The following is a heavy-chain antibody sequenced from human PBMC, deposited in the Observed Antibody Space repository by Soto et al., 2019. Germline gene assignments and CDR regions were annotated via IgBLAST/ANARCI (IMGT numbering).Heavy chain of an antibody. CDR3: ASREEDYYVLTGYYMRYLEL. CDR2: ISSSSRYR. J-gene: IGHJ2*01. CDR1: GFTFSSYN. D-gene: IGHD3-9*01. Sequence: EVQLVESGGGLVKPGGSLRLSCVASGFTFSSYNMKWVRQAPGKRLEWVSSISSSSRYRDYAYAVKGRSTTSRDNAKNSLYLQMSRRRAEEAALYCCASREEDYYVLTGYYMRYLELWGRGTLVTVS. V-gene: IGHV3-21*01.